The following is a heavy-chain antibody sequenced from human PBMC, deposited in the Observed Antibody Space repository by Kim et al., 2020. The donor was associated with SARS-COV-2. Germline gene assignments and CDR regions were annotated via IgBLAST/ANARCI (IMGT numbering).Heavy chain of an antibody. Sequence: SETLSLTCTVSGGSISSSDYYWSWIRQPPGKGLEWIGYIYYSGSTYYNPSLKSRVTISVDTSKNQFSLKLSSVTAADTAVYYCARVLGYCSSTSCHIDYWGQGTLVTVSS. D-gene: IGHD2-2*01. J-gene: IGHJ4*02. V-gene: IGHV4-30-4*01. CDR1: GGSISSSDYY. CDR2: IYYSGST. CDR3: ARVLGYCSSTSCHIDY.